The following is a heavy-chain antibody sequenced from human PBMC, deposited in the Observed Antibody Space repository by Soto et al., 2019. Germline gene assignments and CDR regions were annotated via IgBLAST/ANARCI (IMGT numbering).Heavy chain of an antibody. V-gene: IGHV1-18*04. D-gene: IGHD2-2*01. CDR1: GYTFTSYG. CDR2: ISAYNGNT. J-gene: IGHJ4*02. CDR3: ARAQVYCSSTSCYSDY. Sequence: ASVKVSCKASGYTFTSYGISWVRQAPGQGLEWMGWISAYNGNTNYAQKLQGRVTMTTDTSTSTAYMELRSLRSDDTAVYYCARAQVYCSSTSCYSDYWGQGTLVTVS.